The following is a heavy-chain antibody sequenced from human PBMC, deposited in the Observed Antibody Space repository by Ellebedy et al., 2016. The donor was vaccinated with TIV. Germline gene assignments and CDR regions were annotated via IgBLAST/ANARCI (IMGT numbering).Heavy chain of an antibody. CDR3: ARDMAWGNERIIDAFDI. CDR1: GFSFSSHS. V-gene: IGHV3-48*04. D-gene: IGHD7-27*01. CDR2: ISGSTITT. Sequence: GGSLRLSCASSGFSFSSHSMNWVRQAPGKGLEWVSYISGSTITTYYADSVKGRFTISRDNAKNSLYLQMNSLRAEDTAVYYCARDMAWGNERIIDAFDIWGQGTVVTVSS. J-gene: IGHJ3*02.